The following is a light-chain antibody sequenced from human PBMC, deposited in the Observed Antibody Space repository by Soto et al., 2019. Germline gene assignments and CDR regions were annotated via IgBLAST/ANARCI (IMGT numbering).Light chain of an antibody. Sequence: IALSISVVAGSLCQRERFRSGCRASQSVRSKVAWYQQKPGQAPSLVIYDTYIRATGIPARFSGSGFGTEFTLTISSLQPADFAIHDCEKYNTWFSNGFGEGARPEIK. CDR2: DTY. CDR3: EKYNTWFSNG. V-gene: IGKV3-15*01. J-gene: IGKJ5*01. CDR1: QSVRSK.